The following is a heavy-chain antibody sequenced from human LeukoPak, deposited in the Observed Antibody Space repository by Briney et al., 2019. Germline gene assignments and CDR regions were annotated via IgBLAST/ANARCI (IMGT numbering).Heavy chain of an antibody. D-gene: IGHD6-19*01. Sequence: PGGSLRLSCAVSGFTFSSYAMTWVRQAPGKGLEWVSAISSSGGSTYYADSVRGRFTISRDNSKNTLYLQMNSLRAEDTAVYYCARGSGWYVFGYWGQGTLVTVSS. CDR3: ARGSGWYVFGY. CDR2: ISSSGGST. J-gene: IGHJ4*02. CDR1: GFTFSSYA. V-gene: IGHV3-23*01.